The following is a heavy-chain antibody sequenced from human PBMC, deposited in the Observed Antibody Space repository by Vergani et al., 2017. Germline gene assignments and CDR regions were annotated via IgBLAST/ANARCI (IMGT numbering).Heavy chain of an antibody. Sequence: QVQLQESGPGLVKSSETLSLTCSVSFDSIRNLYCNWIRQPPGKGLEWIRSLSTTGGATHASHNPSLESRVSISVDTSKSQFSLRLTSVTAADSAIYYCAGDTHSWQRADRWGQGLLVSVSS. CDR2: LSTTGGA. J-gene: IGHJ5*02. CDR1: FDSIRNLY. V-gene: IGHV4-59*11. CDR3: AGDTHSWQRADR. D-gene: IGHD6-13*01.